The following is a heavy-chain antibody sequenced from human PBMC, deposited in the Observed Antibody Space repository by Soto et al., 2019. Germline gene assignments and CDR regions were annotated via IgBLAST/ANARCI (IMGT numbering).Heavy chain of an antibody. Sequence: QVQLQESGPGLVKPSGTLSLTCAVSGGSISSSNWWSWVRQPPGKGLEWIGEIYHSGSTNYNPSLKSRVTISVDKSKNQFSRKLSSVTAADTAVYYCASLMGSGSYYRGSDYWGQGTLVTVSS. CDR2: IYHSGST. D-gene: IGHD1-26*01. CDR3: ASLMGSGSYYRGSDY. CDR1: GGSISSSNW. V-gene: IGHV4-4*02. J-gene: IGHJ4*02.